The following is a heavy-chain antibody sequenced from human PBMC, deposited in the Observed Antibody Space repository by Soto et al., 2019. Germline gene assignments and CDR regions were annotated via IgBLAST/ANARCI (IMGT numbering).Heavy chain of an antibody. Sequence: EVQLLESGGGLVQPGGSLRLSCAASGFTFSSYAMSWVRQAPGKGLEWVSAISGSGGSTDYADSVKGRFTISRDNAKNPLYRQMNRLRAEDTSVYYCAKDHGGAYDDSSGYSIVWDFDYWCQGTLVTVSS. D-gene: IGHD3-22*01. CDR2: ISGSGGST. J-gene: IGHJ4*02. CDR3: AKDHGGAYDDSSGYSIVWDFDY. CDR1: GFTFSSYA. V-gene: IGHV3-23*01.